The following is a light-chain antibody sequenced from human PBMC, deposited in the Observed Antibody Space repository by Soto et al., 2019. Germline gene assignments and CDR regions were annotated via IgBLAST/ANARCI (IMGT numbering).Light chain of an antibody. Sequence: QSVLTQPASVSGSPGQSITISCTGTSSDVGGYNYVSWYQQHPGKAPKLMIYDVSNRPSGVSNRFSGSKSGNTAALTISGLHAEAEADYYCSSYTSSSTYVVFGGGTKLTVL. CDR1: SSDVGGYNY. V-gene: IGLV2-14*01. CDR3: SSYTSSSTYVV. CDR2: DVS. J-gene: IGLJ2*01.